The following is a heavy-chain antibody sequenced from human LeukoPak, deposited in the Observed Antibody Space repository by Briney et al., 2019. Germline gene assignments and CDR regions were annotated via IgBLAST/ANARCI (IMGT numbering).Heavy chain of an antibody. D-gene: IGHD3-16*02. CDR3: AKERMITFGGVIVISPLLDY. V-gene: IGHV3-21*04. J-gene: IGHJ4*02. CDR2: ISWNSGSI. CDR1: GFTFNSYS. Sequence: PGGSLRLSCAASGFTFNSYSVNWVRQAPGKGLEWVSGISWNSGSIDYADSVKGRFTISRDNAKNSLYLQMNSLRAEDTAVYYCAKERMITFGGVIVISPLLDYWGQGTLVTVSS.